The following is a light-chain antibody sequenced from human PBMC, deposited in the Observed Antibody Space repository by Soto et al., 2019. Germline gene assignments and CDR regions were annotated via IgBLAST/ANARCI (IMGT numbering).Light chain of an antibody. CDR1: SSNIGGYDY. CDR2: DIS. Sequence: QSALTQPPSVSGSPGQRITISCTGTSSNIGGYDYVSWYQQHPGKAPKLMIYDISNRPSGVSNRFSGYKSGTAASLTISGLPAEDDAYYCCCSFSGSIGLVFGGGTKLTVL. CDR3: CSFSGSIGLV. J-gene: IGLJ2*01. V-gene: IGLV2-14*03.